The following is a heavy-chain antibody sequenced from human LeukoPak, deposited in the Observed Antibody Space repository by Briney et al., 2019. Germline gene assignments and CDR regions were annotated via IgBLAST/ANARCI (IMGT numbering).Heavy chain of an antibody. D-gene: IGHD6-19*01. CDR1: GGSISSSSYS. J-gene: IGHJ4*02. CDR3: ARRGSGWYGEDY. V-gene: IGHV4-39*01. CDR2: IYYSGST. Sequence: SETLSLTCTVSGGSISSSSYSWGWIRQPPGKGLEWIGSIYYSGSTYYNPSLKSRVTISVDTSKNQFSLKLSSVTAADTAVYYCARRGSGWYGEDYWGQGTLVTVSS.